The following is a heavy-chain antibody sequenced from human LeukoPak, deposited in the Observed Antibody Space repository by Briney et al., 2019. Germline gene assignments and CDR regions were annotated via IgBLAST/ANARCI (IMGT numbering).Heavy chain of an antibody. CDR3: TRLRITGTSKGYFYY. CDR1: GDSISSSSYY. CDR2: IYYSEST. D-gene: IGHD1-20*01. J-gene: IGHJ4*02. V-gene: IGHV4-39*01. Sequence: SETLSLTCTVSGDSISSSSYYWGWIRQPPGKGLESIGSIYYSESTYYNPSLKSRVTISVDTSKNQFSLKLSSVTAADTAVYYCTRLRITGTSKGYFYYWGQGTLVTVSS.